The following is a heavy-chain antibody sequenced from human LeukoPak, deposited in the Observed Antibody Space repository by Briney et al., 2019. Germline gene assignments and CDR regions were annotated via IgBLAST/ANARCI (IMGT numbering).Heavy chain of an antibody. V-gene: IGHV1-24*01. J-gene: IGHJ5*02. CDR3: ATYCSSTSCYWFDP. CDR2: FDPEDGET. CDR1: GYTLTELS. D-gene: IGHD2-2*01. Sequence: VASVKVSCKVSGYTLTELSMHWVRQAPGKGLEWMGGFDPEDGETIYAQKFQGRVTMTEDTSTDTAYMELSSLRSEDTAVYYRATYCSSTSCYWFDPWGQGTLVTVSS.